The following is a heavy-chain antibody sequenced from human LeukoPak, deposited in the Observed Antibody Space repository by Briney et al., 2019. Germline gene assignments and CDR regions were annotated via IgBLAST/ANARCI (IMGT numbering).Heavy chain of an antibody. D-gene: IGHD6-6*01. V-gene: IGHV4-61*09. CDR1: GGSISSSSYY. J-gene: IGHJ6*03. CDR2: IYTTGTT. Sequence: SETLSLTCTVSGGSISSSSYYWNWIRQPAGKGLEWVGHIYTTGTTSYNPSLKSRVTISVDTSKNQFSLKLSSVTAADTAVYYCARGPTLTIAARLSGYYYYMDVWGKGTTVTVSS. CDR3: ARGPTLTIAARLSGYYYYMDV.